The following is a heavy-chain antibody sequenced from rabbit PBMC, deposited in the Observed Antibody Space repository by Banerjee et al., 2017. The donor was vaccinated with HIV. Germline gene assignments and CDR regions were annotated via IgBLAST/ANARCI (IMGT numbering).Heavy chain of an antibody. CDR2: IDSAGVST. D-gene: IGHD3-3*01. J-gene: IGHJ3*01. Sequence: QEQLVESGGGLVQPEGSLTLTCKASGFDFSSNAMCWVRQAPGKGLEWIASIDSAGVSTYYASWAKGRFTISKTSSTTVTLQMTSMKEEEKANYFCARGALWGQGTLVTVS. CDR1: GFDFSSNA. V-gene: IGHV1S45*01. CDR3: ARGAL.